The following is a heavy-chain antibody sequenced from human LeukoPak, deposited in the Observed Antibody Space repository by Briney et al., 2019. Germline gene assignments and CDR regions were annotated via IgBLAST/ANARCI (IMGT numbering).Heavy chain of an antibody. J-gene: IGHJ4*02. CDR2: INSDGSST. CDR3: AREAAVGYCSSTSCSTLDF. V-gene: IGHV3-74*01. CDR1: GFTFSSYR. D-gene: IGHD2-2*02. Sequence: GGSLRLSCAASGFTFSSYRMHWVRQAPGKGLVWVSRINSDGSSTSYADSVKGRFTISRDNAKNTLYLQMNSLRAEDTAVCYCAREAAVGYCSSTSCSTLDFWGQGTLVTVSS.